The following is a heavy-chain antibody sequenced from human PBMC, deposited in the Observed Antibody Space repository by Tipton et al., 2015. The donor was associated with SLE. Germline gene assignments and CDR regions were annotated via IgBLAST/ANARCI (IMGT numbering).Heavy chain of an antibody. CDR3: AREGYSSGWDGDFDY. Sequence: TLSLTCTVSGGSISSDDYSWSWIRQPAGKGLEWIGRIHPSGSTKYNPSLTSRLTISVDTSKSQFSLNLNSVTAADTAVYYCAREGYSSGWDGDFDYWGQGTLVTVSS. J-gene: IGHJ4*02. V-gene: IGHV4-61*02. D-gene: IGHD6-19*01. CDR1: GGSISSDDYS. CDR2: IHPSGST.